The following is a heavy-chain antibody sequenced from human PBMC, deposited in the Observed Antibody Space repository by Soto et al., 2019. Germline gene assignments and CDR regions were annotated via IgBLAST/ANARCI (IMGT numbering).Heavy chain of an antibody. V-gene: IGHV4-34*01. CDR1: GGSFSGYY. Sequence: QVQLQQWGAGLLKPSETLSLTCAVYGGSFSGYYWSWIRQPPGKGLEWIGEINQSGSTNYNPSLKSRVTITVDTSQNQFTLKLGSVTAADTAVYYCARGTPPARYSRRGLFDYWGQGTLVTVSS. D-gene: IGHD6-13*01. CDR2: INQSGST. CDR3: ARGTPPARYSRRGLFDY. J-gene: IGHJ4*02.